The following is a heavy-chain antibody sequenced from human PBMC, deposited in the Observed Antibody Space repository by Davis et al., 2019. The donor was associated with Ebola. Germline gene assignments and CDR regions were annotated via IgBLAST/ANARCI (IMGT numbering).Heavy chain of an antibody. CDR1: GGSFSGYD. CDR3: ARDLQLAGMDV. Sequence: MPSETLSLTCAVYGGSFSGYDWSWIRKPPGKGLEWIGEINFSGSTNYNPSLKSRVTISIDTSKNQFSLKLSSVTAADTAVYYCARDLQLAGMDVWGKGTTVTVSS. CDR2: INFSGST. J-gene: IGHJ6*04. V-gene: IGHV4-34*01.